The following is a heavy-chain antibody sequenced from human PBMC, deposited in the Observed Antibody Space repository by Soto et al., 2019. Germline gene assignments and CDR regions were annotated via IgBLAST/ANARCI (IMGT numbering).Heavy chain of an antibody. CDR1: GGSISSYY. J-gene: IGHJ5*02. CDR2: IYYSGST. CDR3: ERTTDMPNNWFDP. Sequence: SETLSLTCTVSGGSISSYYWSWIRQPPGKGLEWIGYIYYSGSTNYNPSLKSRVTISVDTSKNQFSLKLSSVTAADTAVYYCERTTDMPNNWFDPWGQGTLVTVSS. V-gene: IGHV4-59*01. D-gene: IGHD4-4*01.